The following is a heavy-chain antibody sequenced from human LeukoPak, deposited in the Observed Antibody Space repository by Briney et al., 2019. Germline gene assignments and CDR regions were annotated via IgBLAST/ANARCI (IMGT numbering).Heavy chain of an antibody. CDR2: IYSGGST. CDR1: GFTVSSNY. D-gene: IGHD5-12*01. V-gene: IGHV3-66*02. CDR3: ARVRYSGYDYGVGY. Sequence: GGSLRLSCAASGFTVSSNYMSWVRQAPGKGLEWVSVIYSGGSTYYADSVKGRFTISRDNSKNTLYLQMNSLRAEDTAVYYCARVRYSGYDYGVGYWGQGTLVTVSS. J-gene: IGHJ4*02.